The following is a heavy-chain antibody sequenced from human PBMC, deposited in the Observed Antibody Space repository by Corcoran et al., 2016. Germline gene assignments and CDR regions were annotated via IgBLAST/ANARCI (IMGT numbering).Heavy chain of an antibody. V-gene: IGHV3-15*07. CDR1: DFTFSNAF. J-gene: IGHJ4*02. CDR2: IKSKTEGGAT. CDR3: SATYYYDSSGWAY. Sequence: EVQLVESGGGLEKPGGSLRLSCAASDFTFSNAFMNWVRQAPGKGLEWVGRIKSKTEGGATDYAAAVKGRFTISRDESKNTVDLQMNSLKTEDTGVYYCSATYYYDSSGWAYWGQGALVTVSS. D-gene: IGHD3-22*01.